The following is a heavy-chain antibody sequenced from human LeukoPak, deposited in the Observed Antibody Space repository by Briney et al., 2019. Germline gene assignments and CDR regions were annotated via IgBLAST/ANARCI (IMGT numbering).Heavy chain of an antibody. CDR3: ARERGSYYGPYFDY. CDR2: INPNSGGT. CDR1: AYTFTGYY. Sequence: ASVTVSCKASAYTFTGYYMHWVRQAPGQGLEWMGRINPNSGGTNYAQKFQGRVTMTRDTSISTAYMELSRLRSDDTAVYYCARERGSYYGPYFDYWGQGTLVTVSS. D-gene: IGHD1-26*01. V-gene: IGHV1-2*06. J-gene: IGHJ4*02.